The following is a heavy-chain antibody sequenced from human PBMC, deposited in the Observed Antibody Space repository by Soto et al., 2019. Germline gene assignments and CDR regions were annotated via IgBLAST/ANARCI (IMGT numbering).Heavy chain of an antibody. CDR1: GFTVSSNY. V-gene: IGHV3-66*01. D-gene: IGHD4-17*01. J-gene: IGHJ4*02. CDR3: ARELRSYGDLPYFDY. Sequence: GGSLRLSCAASGFTVSSNYMSWVRQAQGKGLEWVSVIYSGGSTYYADSVKGRFTISRDNSKNTLYLQMNSLRAEDTAVYYCARELRSYGDLPYFDYWGQGTLVTVSS. CDR2: IYSGGST.